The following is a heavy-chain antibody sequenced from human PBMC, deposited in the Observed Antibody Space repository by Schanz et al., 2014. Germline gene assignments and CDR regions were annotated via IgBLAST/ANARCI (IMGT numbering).Heavy chain of an antibody. V-gene: IGHV3-30*04. CDR2: ISYDGSTT. CDR1: GFSVSTTS. Sequence: VQLVESGGGLIQPGGSLRLSCAVSGFSVSTTSLHWVRQAPGKGLDWVENISYDGSTTYYADSVKDRFTISRDNSKTIRFLKMSILTTEDTAVYYGTGDGGFDNNNAFDFWGQGTLVTVSS. D-gene: IGHD3-10*01. CDR3: TGDGGFDNNNAFDF. J-gene: IGHJ3*01.